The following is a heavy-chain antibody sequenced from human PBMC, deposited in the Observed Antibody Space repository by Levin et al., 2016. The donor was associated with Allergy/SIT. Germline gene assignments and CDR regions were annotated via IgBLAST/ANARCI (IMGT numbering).Heavy chain of an antibody. CDR3: ARGPLWYNSNDIGYYYGVDV. D-gene: IGHD1-1*01. CDR2: MNPKSGKT. CDR1: GYTFISYD. J-gene: IGHJ6*02. Sequence: ASVKVSCKASGYTFISYDINWVRQATGQGLEWMGWMNPKSGKTGYAQKFQGRVTMTRNSPISTAYMELSSLTYEDTALYYCARGPLWYNSNDIGYYYGVDVWGQGTTVTVSS. V-gene: IGHV1-8*02.